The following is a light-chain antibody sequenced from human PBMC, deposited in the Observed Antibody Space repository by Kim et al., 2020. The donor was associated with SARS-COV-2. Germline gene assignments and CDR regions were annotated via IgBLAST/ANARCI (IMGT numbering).Light chain of an antibody. Sequence: SYELTQPLSVSVALGQTARITCGGNNIGSKGVHWYQQKPGQAPVLVIYRDRNRPSGIPERFSGSYSVNTATLTISRAQAGAEADYYCPLWDSSPGWVFGG. CDR1: NIGSKG. V-gene: IGLV3-9*01. J-gene: IGLJ3*02. CDR2: RDR. CDR3: PLWDSSPGWV.